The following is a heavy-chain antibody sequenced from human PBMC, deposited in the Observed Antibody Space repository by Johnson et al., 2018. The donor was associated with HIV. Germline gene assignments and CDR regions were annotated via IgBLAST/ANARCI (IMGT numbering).Heavy chain of an antibody. CDR1: GFTFSNAW. CDR3: TTAPQAARIFNDAFDI. V-gene: IGHV3-15*01. J-gene: IGHJ3*02. CDR2: IKSKTDGGTT. D-gene: IGHD6-6*01. Sequence: MQLVESGGGLVKPGGSLRLSCAASGFTFSNAWMSWVRQAPGKGLEWVGRIKSKTDGGTTDYAAPVKGRFTISRDDSKNTLYLQMNSLKTEDTAVYYCTTAPQAARIFNDAFDIWGQGTMVIVSS.